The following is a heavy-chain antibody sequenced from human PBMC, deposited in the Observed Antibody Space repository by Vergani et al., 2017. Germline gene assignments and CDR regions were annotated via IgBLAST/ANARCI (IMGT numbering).Heavy chain of an antibody. V-gene: IGHV3-15*01. J-gene: IGHJ4*02. CDR1: GFTFSNTW. D-gene: IGHD2-8*01. CDR3: ARGYCTNSICRGKVDS. Sequence: EVQLLESGGDLVKPGKSLRLSCAASGFTFSNTWMNWVRQAPGKGLEWVGRFKSKTDDGTTDYAAPVKGRFTISRDDSKNTLYLQMNSLRAEDTAVYYCARGYCTNSICRGKVDSWGQGTLVTVSS. CDR2: FKSKTDDGTT.